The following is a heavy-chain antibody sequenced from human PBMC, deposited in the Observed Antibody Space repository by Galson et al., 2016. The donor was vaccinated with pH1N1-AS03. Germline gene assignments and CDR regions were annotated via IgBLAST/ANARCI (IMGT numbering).Heavy chain of an antibody. V-gene: IGHV3-33*01. Sequence: SLRLSCAAPGFSFSSFGMHWVRQAPSKGLEWVAVIWYDGSNKYYADSVKGRFTISRDNTKNTLYLQVNSLRVEDTAVYFCARGRGYGQYYFDYWGQGTLVTVSS. J-gene: IGHJ4*02. CDR1: GFSFSSFG. CDR2: IWYDGSNK. CDR3: ARGRGYGQYYFDY. D-gene: IGHD3-10*01.